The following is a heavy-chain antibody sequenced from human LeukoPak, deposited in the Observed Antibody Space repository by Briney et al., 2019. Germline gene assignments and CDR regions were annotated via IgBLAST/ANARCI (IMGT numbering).Heavy chain of an antibody. CDR3: AKDIRSFQYFQH. CDR2: ISGSGGGT. CDR1: GFTFSTYA. V-gene: IGHV3-23*01. Sequence: GGSLRLSCAASGFTFSTYAMSWVRQAAGKGLEWVSLISGSGGGTYYADSVKGRFTISRDNSKNTLYLQMNSLRAEDTAVYYCAKDIRSFQYFQHWGQGTLVTVSS. D-gene: IGHD3-10*01. J-gene: IGHJ1*01.